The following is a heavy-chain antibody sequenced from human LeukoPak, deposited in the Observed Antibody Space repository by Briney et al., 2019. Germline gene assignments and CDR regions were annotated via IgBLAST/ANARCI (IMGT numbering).Heavy chain of an antibody. CDR1: GFTFSNYS. D-gene: IGHD2-15*01. Sequence: PGGSLRLSCAASGFTFSNYSMNWVRQPPGKGLEWIGEINHSGSTNYNPSLKSRVTISVDTSKNQFSLKLSSVTAADTAVYYCARGNRCSGGSCYPDAFDIWGQGTMVTVSS. J-gene: IGHJ3*02. CDR2: INHSGST. CDR3: ARGNRCSGGSCYPDAFDI. V-gene: IGHV4-34*01.